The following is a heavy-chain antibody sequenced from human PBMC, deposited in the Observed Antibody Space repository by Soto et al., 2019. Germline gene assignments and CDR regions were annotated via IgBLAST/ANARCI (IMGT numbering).Heavy chain of an antibody. J-gene: IGHJ3*02. V-gene: IGHV1-18*01. CDR3: ATTYYYGSYAFDI. D-gene: IGHD3-10*01. CDR2: ISPYNGNT. CDR1: GYTFTNYG. Sequence: QVQLVQSGAEVKKPGASVKVSCQASGYTFTNYGISWVRQAPGQGLEWMGWISPYNGNTNYAQNLQGRVAMTTDTSTSRAYMELRSLRSDDTAVYYCATTYYYGSYAFDIWGQGTMVTVSS.